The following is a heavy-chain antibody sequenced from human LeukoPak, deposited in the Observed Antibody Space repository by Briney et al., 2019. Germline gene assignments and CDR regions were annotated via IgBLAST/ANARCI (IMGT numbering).Heavy chain of an antibody. J-gene: IGHJ4*02. D-gene: IGHD6-19*01. CDR3: ARASAVAGSSDY. CDR1: GFTFSSYE. Sequence: GGSLRLSCAASGFTFSSYEMNWVRQAPGKGLEWVSYISSSGSTIYYADSVKGRFTISRDNAKNSLYLQMNSLRAEDTAVYYYARASAVAGSSDYWGQGTLVTVSS. V-gene: IGHV3-48*03. CDR2: ISSSGSTI.